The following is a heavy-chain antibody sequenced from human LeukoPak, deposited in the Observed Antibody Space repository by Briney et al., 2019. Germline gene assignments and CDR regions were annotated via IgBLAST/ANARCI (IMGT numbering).Heavy chain of an antibody. CDR1: GFTFSSYW. CDR2: INHNGNVN. J-gene: IGHJ4*02. V-gene: IGHV3-7*01. Sequence: GGSLRLSCAASGFTFSSYWMNWARQAPGKGLEWVASINHNGNVNYYVDSVKGRFTISRDNAKNSLYLQMNSLRAEDTAVYYCARELSGNNYGYSDYWGQGTLVTVSS. D-gene: IGHD5-18*01. CDR3: ARELSGNNYGYSDY.